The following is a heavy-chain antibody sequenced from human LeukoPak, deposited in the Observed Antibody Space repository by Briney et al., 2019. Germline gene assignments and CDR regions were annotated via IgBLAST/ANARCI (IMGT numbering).Heavy chain of an antibody. V-gene: IGHV4-59*01. CDR3: ARDTRGYSGLYHFDY. J-gene: IGHJ4*02. D-gene: IGHD5-12*01. Sequence: SETLSLTCTVSSGSISSYYWSWIRQPPGKGLEWIGYISYSGSTNYNPSLKSRVTISVDTSKNQFSLKLSSVTAADTAVYYCARDTRGYSGLYHFDYWGQGTLVTVSS. CDR2: ISYSGST. CDR1: SGSISSYY.